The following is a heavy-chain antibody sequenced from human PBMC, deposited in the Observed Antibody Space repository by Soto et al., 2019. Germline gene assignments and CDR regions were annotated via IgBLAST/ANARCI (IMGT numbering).Heavy chain of an antibody. Sequence: GGSLRLSCAASGFTFSSYWMSWVRQAPGKGLEWVANIKQDGSEKYYVDSVKGRFTISRDNAKNSLYLQMNSLRAEDTAVYYCARFFGGPHEFYGMDVWGQGTTVTVSS. D-gene: IGHD3-3*01. CDR3: ARFFGGPHEFYGMDV. CDR2: IKQDGSEK. CDR1: GFTFSSYW. J-gene: IGHJ6*02. V-gene: IGHV3-7*05.